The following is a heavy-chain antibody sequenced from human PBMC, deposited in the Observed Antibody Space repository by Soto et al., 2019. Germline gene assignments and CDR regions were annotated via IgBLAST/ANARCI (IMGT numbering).Heavy chain of an antibody. V-gene: IGHV3-74*03. CDR1: GFGFTSYW. CDR2: VRTDGSET. Sequence: EAQLVESGGGLVQPGGSLRLSCAASGFGFTSYWMHWVRQIPGKGLVWVSRVRTDGSETTYADSVKGRFTISRDNAKNTLYLQMNNLRVEDTAAYFCTRKMVTATGTFGFDLWGQGTMVTVSP. D-gene: IGHD2-21*02. CDR3: TRKMVTATGTFGFDL. J-gene: IGHJ3*01.